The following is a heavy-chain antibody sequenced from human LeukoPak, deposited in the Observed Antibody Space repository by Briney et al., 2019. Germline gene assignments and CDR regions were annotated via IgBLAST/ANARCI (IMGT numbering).Heavy chain of an antibody. CDR2: IYYSGST. Sequence: PSETLSLTCTVSGGSVSSGSYYWSWIRQPPGKGLEWIGYIYYSGSTNYNPSLKSRVTISVDTSRNEFSLRLTSVTAADAAVYYCVRDRELNYWGQGTLVTVSS. CDR3: VRDRELNY. D-gene: IGHD3-10*01. J-gene: IGHJ4*02. CDR1: GGSVSSGSYY. V-gene: IGHV4-61*01.